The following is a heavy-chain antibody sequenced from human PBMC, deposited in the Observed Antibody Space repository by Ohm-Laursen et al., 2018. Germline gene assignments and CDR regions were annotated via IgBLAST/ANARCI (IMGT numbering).Heavy chain of an antibody. V-gene: IGHV3-30*03. CDR1: GFTFSSYG. Sequence: SLRPSCAASGFTFSSYGMHWVRQAPGKGLEWVAVISYDGSNKYYADSVKGRFTISRDNSKNTLYPQMNSLRAEDTAVYYCAREAAWGKVDYLGQGILVTVSS. CDR3: AREAAWGKVDY. CDR2: ISYDGSNK. D-gene: IGHD3-16*01. J-gene: IGHJ4*02.